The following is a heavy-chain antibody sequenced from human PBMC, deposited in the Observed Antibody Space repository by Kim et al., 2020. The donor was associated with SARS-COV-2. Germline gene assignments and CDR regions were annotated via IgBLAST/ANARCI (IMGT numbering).Heavy chain of an antibody. CDR3: ASYPPYSSSQDV. Sequence: NYAQKFQGRVTITADESTSTAYMELSSLRSEDTALYYCASYPPYSSSQDVWGQGTTVTVSS. V-gene: IGHV1-69*01. J-gene: IGHJ6*02. D-gene: IGHD6-13*01.